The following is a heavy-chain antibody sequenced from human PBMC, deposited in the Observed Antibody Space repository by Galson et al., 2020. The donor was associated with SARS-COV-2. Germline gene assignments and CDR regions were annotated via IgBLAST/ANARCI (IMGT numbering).Heavy chain of an antibody. CDR2: ISPDGSVK. CDR3: ARNGRWLDS. CDR1: GFTFSTYW. J-gene: IGHJ5*02. V-gene: IGHV3-7*01. Sequence: GGSLRLSCAASGFTFSTYWMSWVRQTPGNGLEWVANISPDGSVKSYVDSVGGPFTISRDNAKTSVYLQLNSLGAEDTAMYYCARNGRWLDSWGQGTLVTVSS. D-gene: IGHD6-19*01.